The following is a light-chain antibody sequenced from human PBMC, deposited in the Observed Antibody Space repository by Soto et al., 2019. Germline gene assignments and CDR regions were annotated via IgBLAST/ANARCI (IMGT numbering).Light chain of an antibody. CDR3: QQRRNWPLT. Sequence: EIVLTQSPATLSLSPGERATLSCRASQSVSSYLAWYQQKPGQAPSLLIYDASNRATGITARYSGSGSGTDITLTISSLEPVDFAVYYCQQRRNWPLTFGGGTKLEIK. J-gene: IGKJ4*01. V-gene: IGKV3-11*01. CDR2: DAS. CDR1: QSVSSY.